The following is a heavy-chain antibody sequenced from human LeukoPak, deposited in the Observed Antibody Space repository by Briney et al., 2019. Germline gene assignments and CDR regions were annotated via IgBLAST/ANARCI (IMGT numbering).Heavy chain of an antibody. CDR1: GFTFHIYA. CDR3: AKDSNYYGSGSYYKD. Sequence: PGGSLRLSCAASGFTFHIYAMNWVRQAPGKGLEWVSAINGGGYGTYYADSVKGRFTISRDNSKNTLYLQMNSLRAEDTAVYYCAKDSNYYGSGSYYKDWGQGTLVTVSS. J-gene: IGHJ4*02. V-gene: IGHV3-23*01. CDR2: INGGGYGT. D-gene: IGHD3-10*01.